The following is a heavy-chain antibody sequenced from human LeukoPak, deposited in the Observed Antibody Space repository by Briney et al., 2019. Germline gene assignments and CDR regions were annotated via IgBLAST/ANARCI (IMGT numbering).Heavy chain of an antibody. Sequence: PGGSLRLSCAASGFTFSSYWMHWVRQAPRKGLVWVSRINSDGSSTSYADSVKGRFTISRDNAKNTLYPQMNSLRADDTAVYYCAKGGVATTTVDYWGRGTLVTVSS. CDR1: GFTFSSYW. CDR2: INSDGSST. D-gene: IGHD5-12*01. V-gene: IGHV3-74*01. J-gene: IGHJ4*02. CDR3: AKGGVATTTVDY.